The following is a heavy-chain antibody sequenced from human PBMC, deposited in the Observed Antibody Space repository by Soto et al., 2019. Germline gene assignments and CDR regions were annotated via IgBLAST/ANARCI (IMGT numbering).Heavy chain of an antibody. V-gene: IGHV4-59*01. CDR1: GGSISSYY. CDR3: ARGEQWLVGGGDYFDY. D-gene: IGHD6-19*01. J-gene: IGHJ4*02. CDR2: IYYSGST. Sequence: QVQLQESGPGLVKPSETLSLTCTVSGGSISSYYWSWIRQPPGKGLEWIGYIYYSGSTYYNPSLKSRVTISLDTSKNQFSLKRRSVTAADTAVYYCARGEQWLVGGGDYFDYWGQGTLVTVSS.